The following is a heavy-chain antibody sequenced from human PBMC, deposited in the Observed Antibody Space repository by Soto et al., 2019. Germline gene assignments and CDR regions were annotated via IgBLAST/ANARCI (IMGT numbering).Heavy chain of an antibody. CDR1: GFSFSSYA. CDR3: ARDINDFWSGYLY. CDR2: LWYDRSNQ. V-gene: IGHV3-33*01. J-gene: IGHJ4*02. Sequence: QVQLVESGGGVVQPGTSLRLSCAASGFSFSSYAMHWVRQAPGKGLEWVAALWYDRSNQNYAESVKGRFTISRDNSKSTVYLQMNSLKAEDTAVYYCARDINDFWSGYLYWGQGTLVTVSS. D-gene: IGHD3-3*01.